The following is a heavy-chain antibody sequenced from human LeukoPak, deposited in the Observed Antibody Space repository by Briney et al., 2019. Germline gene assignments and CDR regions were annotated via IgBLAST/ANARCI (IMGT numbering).Heavy chain of an antibody. Sequence: ASVKVSCKTSGYTFTDYVMHWVRQAPGQGLEWMGWIKLNSGATMYAQKFQGRVTMTRITSISTAYMEVSRLRSDATAVYYCARDLSTTSNWEFDYWGQGTLVTVSS. V-gene: IGHV1-2*02. CDR3: ARDLSTTSNWEFDY. CDR1: GYTFTDYV. D-gene: IGHD1-14*01. J-gene: IGHJ4*02. CDR2: IKLNSGAT.